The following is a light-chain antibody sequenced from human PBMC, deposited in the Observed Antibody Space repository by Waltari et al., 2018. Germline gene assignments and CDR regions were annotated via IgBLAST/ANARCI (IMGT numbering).Light chain of an antibody. CDR3: MQGTHWPWT. CDR2: KVS. V-gene: IGKV2-30*01. CDR1: QSLVSSDGNTY. J-gene: IGKJ1*01. Sequence: DVVMTQSPLSLPVTLGQPASISCRSSQSLVSSDGNTYFNCFQHRPGQSPRRLVYKVSSRDSGVPDRFSGSVSGTDFTLRISRVEAGDVGVYYCMQGTHWPWTFGQGTKVEIK.